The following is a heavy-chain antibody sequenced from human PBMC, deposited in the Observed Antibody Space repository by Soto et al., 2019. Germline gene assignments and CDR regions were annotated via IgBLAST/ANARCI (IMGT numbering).Heavy chain of an antibody. Sequence: GGSLRLSCAASGFTFSSYGMHWVRQAPGKGLEWVAVISYDRSNKYYADSVKGRFTISGDNSKNTLYLQMNSLRAEDTAVYYCAKVGHALRYFDWLPVDYWGQGTLVTVSS. CDR1: GFTFSSYG. D-gene: IGHD3-9*01. CDR2: ISYDRSNK. J-gene: IGHJ4*02. CDR3: AKVGHALRYFDWLPVDY. V-gene: IGHV3-30*18.